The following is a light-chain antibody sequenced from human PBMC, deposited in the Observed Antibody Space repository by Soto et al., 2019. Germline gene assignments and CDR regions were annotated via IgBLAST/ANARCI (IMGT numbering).Light chain of an antibody. CDR3: QQANSFPHT. J-gene: IGKJ2*01. CDR1: QGMSSW. CDR2: AAS. Sequence: DIQMTQSPSSVSASVGDRVTITCRASQGMSSWLGWYQQKPGKATKLLIYAASSLQSGDPSRFSGSGSGTDFNLTISSPQPEDVETYYCQQANSFPHTFGQGTKLEIK. V-gene: IGKV1-12*01.